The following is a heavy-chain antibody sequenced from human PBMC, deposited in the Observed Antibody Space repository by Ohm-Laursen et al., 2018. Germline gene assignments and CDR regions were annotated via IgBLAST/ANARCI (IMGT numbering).Heavy chain of an antibody. V-gene: IGHV4-4*07. J-gene: IGHJ4*02. CDR2: ISSGST. CDR3: ARREQLGPGQSDY. CDR1: GDSINSYY. D-gene: IGHD6-6*01. Sequence: SETLSLTCAVSGDSINSYYWSWIRQPAGKGLEWVGRISSGSTNYNPSLKGRLTMSIDTSKNQFSLKLSSVTAADTAMYYCARREQLGPGQSDYWGQGTLVTVSS.